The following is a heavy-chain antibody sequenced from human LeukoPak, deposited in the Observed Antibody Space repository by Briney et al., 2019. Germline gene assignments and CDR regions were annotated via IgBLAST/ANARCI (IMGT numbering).Heavy chain of an antibody. CDR1: GGSFSGYY. V-gene: IGHV4-34*01. D-gene: IGHD5-12*01. J-gene: IGHJ4*02. CDR2: INHSGST. Sequence: PSETLSLTCAVYGGSFSGYYWSWIRQPPGTGLEWIGEINHSGSTNYNPSLKSRVTISVDTSKNQFSLKLSSATAADTAVYYCARGGRGYSGYDGRYYFDYWGQGTLVTVSS. CDR3: ARGGRGYSGYDGRYYFDY.